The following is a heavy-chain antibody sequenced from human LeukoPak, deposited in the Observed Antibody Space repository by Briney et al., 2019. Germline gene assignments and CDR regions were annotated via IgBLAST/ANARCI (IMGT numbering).Heavy chain of an antibody. CDR2: IIPIFGTA. Sequence: ASVKVSCKASGGTFSSYAISWVRQAPGQGLEWMGGIIPIFGTATYAQKFQGRVTITTDESMSTAYMELSSLRSEDTAVYYCARVREAARFNYYYYMDVWGKGTTVTVSS. D-gene: IGHD6-6*01. V-gene: IGHV1-69*05. J-gene: IGHJ6*03. CDR1: GGTFSSYA. CDR3: ARVREAARFNYYYYMDV.